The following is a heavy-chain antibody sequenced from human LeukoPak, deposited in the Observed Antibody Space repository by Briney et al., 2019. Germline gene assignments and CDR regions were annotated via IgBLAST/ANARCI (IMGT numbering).Heavy chain of an antibody. CDR3: ARAPGYCTNGVCSPGDFDY. V-gene: IGHV4-34*01. J-gene: IGHJ4*02. Sequence: SETLSLTCAVYGGSFSGYYWSWIRQPPGKGLEWIGEINHSGSTNYNPSLKSRVTISVDTSKNQFSLKLSSVTAADTAVYYCARAPGYCTNGVCSPGDFDYWGQGTLVTVSS. CDR2: INHSGST. CDR1: GGSFSGYY. D-gene: IGHD2-8*01.